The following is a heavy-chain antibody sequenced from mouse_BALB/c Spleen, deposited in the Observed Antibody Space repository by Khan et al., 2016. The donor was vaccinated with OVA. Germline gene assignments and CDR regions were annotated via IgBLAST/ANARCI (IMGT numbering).Heavy chain of an antibody. J-gene: IGHJ3*01. CDR3: TRSGWAAFAY. V-gene: IGHV1S81*02. CDR1: GYTFTSYY. D-gene: IGHD1-1*02. Sequence: QVQLQQPGAELVKPGASVKLSCKASGYTFTSYYIYWVKQRPGQGLEWIGGINPSNGGTHFNEKFESKATLTVDKSSSTAFMQVSSLTSEDSAVYYCTRSGWAAFAYWGQGTLVTVSA. CDR2: INPSNGGT.